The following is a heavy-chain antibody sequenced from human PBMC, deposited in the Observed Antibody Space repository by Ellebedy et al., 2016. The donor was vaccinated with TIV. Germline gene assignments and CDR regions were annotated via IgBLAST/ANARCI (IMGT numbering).Heavy chain of an antibody. J-gene: IGHJ4*02. CDR2: IHPDGSEK. CDR3: ARDYYCSGN. D-gene: IGHD3-10*01. V-gene: IGHV3-7*01. CDR1: GFTFSSYW. Sequence: GESLKISCAASGFTFSSYWMSWVRQAPGRGLAWVANIHPDGSEKYYVDSVKGRFTISRDNAKNSLYLEMNSLRADDTAVYYCARDYYCSGNWGQGTLVTVSS.